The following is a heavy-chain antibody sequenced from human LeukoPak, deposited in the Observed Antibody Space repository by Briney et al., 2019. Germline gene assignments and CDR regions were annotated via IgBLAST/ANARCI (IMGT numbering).Heavy chain of an antibody. V-gene: IGHV3-30-3*01. D-gene: IGHD3-10*01. CDR2: ISYDGSNK. CDR1: GFTFSSYA. J-gene: IGHJ5*02. Sequence: GGSLRLSCAASGFTFSSYAMHWVRQAPGKGLEWVAVISYDGSNKYYADSVKGRFTISRDNSKNTLYLQMNSLRAEDTAVYYCARENRGGFDPWGQGTLVTVSS. CDR3: ARENRGGFDP.